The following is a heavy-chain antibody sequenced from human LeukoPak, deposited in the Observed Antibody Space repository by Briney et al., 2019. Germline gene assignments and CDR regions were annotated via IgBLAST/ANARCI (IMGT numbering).Heavy chain of an antibody. CDR3: ANGGIDQEFDY. Sequence: PGGSLRLSCEASGFTFNTYSMNWARQAPGKGLEWVSSIDSSGGYMFYADSVKGRFTISRDNSKNTLYLQMNSLRAEDTAVYYCANGGIDQEFDYWGQGTLVTVSS. CDR2: IDSSGGYM. CDR1: GFTFNTYS. D-gene: IGHD3-16*01. J-gene: IGHJ4*02. V-gene: IGHV3-23*01.